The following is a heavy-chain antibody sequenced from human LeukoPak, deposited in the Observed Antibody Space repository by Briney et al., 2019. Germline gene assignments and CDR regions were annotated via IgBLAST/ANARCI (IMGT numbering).Heavy chain of an antibody. CDR3: ARGGHYYGSGSYSPTHFDY. Sequence: SQTLSLTCAVSGGSTSSGGYSWSWIRQPPGKGLEWIRYIYHSGSTYYNPSLKSRVTISVDRSKNQFSLKLSSVTAADTAVYYCARGGHYYGSGSYSPTHFDYWGQGTLVTVSS. V-gene: IGHV4-30-2*01. CDR1: GGSTSSGGYS. J-gene: IGHJ4*02. CDR2: IYHSGST. D-gene: IGHD3-10*01.